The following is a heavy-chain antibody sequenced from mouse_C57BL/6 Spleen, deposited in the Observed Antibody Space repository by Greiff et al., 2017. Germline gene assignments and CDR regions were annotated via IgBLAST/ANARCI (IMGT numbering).Heavy chain of an antibody. CDR2: IYPRSGNT. J-gene: IGHJ1*03. CDR3: ARAGYPLYWYFDV. V-gene: IGHV1-81*01. Sequence: QVHVKQSGAELARPGASVKLSCKASGYTFTSYGISWVKQRTGQGLEWIGEIYPRSGNTYYNEKFKGKATLTADKSSSTAYMELRSLTSEDSAVYFCARAGYPLYWYFDVWGTGTRSPSPQ. D-gene: IGHD2-2*01. CDR1: GYTFTSYG.